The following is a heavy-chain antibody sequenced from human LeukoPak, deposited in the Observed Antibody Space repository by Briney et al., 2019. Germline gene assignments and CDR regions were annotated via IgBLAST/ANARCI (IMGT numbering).Heavy chain of an antibody. J-gene: IGHJ4*02. CDR2: SRNKADSYTT. CDR1: GFTFSDHY. Sequence: PGGSLRLSCAASGFTFSDHYMDWVRQAPGKGLEWVGRSRNKADSYTTEYAASVRGRFSISRDESKKSLYLQMNSLKTEDTAVYYCARVGSSGYYYLDHWGQGTLVTVCS. V-gene: IGHV3-72*01. D-gene: IGHD6-19*01. CDR3: ARVGSSGYYYLDH.